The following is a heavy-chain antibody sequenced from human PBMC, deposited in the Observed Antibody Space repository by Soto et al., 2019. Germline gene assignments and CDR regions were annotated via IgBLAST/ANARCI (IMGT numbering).Heavy chain of an antibody. D-gene: IGHD5-18*01. J-gene: IGHJ4*02. CDR1: GGSFSGYY. V-gene: IGHV4-34*01. CDR2: INHSGST. CDR3: ARARGYSYGTIDY. Sequence: TLSLTCAVYGGSFSGYYWSWIRQPPGKGLEWIGEINHSGSTNYNPSLKSRVTISVDTSKNQFSLKLSSVTAADTAVYYCARARGYSYGTIDYWGQGTLVTVSS.